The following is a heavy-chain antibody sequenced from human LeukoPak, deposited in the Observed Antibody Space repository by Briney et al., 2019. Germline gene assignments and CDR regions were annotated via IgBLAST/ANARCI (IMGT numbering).Heavy chain of an antibody. V-gene: IGHV3-23*01. CDR1: GLALSIDA. CDR3: AKNYYDSSGYLMAFDI. D-gene: IGHD3-22*01. CDR2: ISGSGGRT. J-gene: IGHJ3*02. Sequence: GGSLRLSSAVSGLALSIDAMSWVRQAPGKGLGWVSAISGSGGRTYYADSVKGRFTISRDNSKNTLYLQMNSLRAEDTAVYYCAKNYYDSSGYLMAFDIWGQGTMVTVSS.